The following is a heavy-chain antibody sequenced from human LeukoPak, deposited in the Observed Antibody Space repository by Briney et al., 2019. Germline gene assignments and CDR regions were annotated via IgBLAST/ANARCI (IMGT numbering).Heavy chain of an antibody. CDR2: INGGGGST. Sequence: PGGSLRLSCAASGFTFSSYAMNWVHQAPGKGLEWVSAINGGGGSTYSADSVKGRFTISRDNSKNTLYLQMSSLRAEDTAVYYCTKGTLTTGYSSWGQGTLVTVSS. J-gene: IGHJ5*02. V-gene: IGHV3-23*01. CDR3: TKGTLTTGYSS. D-gene: IGHD5-24*01. CDR1: GFTFSSYA.